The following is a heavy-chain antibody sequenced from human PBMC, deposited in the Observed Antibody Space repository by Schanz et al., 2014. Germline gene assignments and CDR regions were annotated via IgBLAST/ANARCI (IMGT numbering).Heavy chain of an antibody. V-gene: IGHV3-72*01. CDR1: GFTFSDHY. J-gene: IGHJ4*02. CDR2: ITNKPNNYNT. CDR3: VRLDVHDY. D-gene: IGHD3-16*01. Sequence: EVQLVESGGGMVQPGGSLRLSCAASGFTFSDHYMDWVRQAPGKGLEWVGRITNKPNNYNTEYAASVKGRFTISRDDSRTALYLQMSSLKTEDTAVYCCVRLDVHDYWGQGTLXTVSA.